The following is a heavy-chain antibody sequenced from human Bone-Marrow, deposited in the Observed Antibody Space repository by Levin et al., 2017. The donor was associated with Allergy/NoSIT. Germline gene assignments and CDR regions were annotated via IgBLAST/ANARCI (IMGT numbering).Heavy chain of an antibody. J-gene: IGHJ3*02. CDR1: GGSITSYY. CDR3: ARDQIGSTNAFDI. CDR2: IHYSGSA. Sequence: PSETLSLTCTVSGGSITSYYWTWMRQPPGKGLEWIAYIHYSGSATYNPSLKSRVTISVDTSKNQFSLNLASVTAADTAVYYCARDQIGSTNAFDIWGQGTMVTVSS. D-gene: IGHD1-26*01. V-gene: IGHV4-59*01.